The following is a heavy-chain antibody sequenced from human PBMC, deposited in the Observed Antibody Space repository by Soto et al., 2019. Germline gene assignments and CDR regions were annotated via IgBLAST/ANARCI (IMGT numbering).Heavy chain of an antibody. CDR2: TSAYNGNT. CDR3: ARNAGRRYYDSSGFDI. Sequence: ASVKVSCKASGYTFTSYGISWVRQAPGQGLEWMGWTSAYNGNTNYAQKLQGRVTMTTDTSTSTAYMELRSLRSDDTAVYYCARNAGRRYYDSSGFDIWGQGXMVTVSS. V-gene: IGHV1-18*04. CDR1: GYTFTSYG. J-gene: IGHJ3*02. D-gene: IGHD3-22*01.